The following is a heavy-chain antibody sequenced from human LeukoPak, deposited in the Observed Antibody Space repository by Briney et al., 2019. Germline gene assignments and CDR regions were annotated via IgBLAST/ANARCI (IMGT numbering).Heavy chain of an antibody. CDR2: IRSKANSYAT. D-gene: IGHD1-26*01. CDR3: TRQNSGSYYDTEHFDI. Sequence: GGSLRLSXAASGFTFSGSAMHWVRQASGKGMEWVGRIRSKANSYATAYAASVKGRFTISRDDSKNTAYLQMNSLKTEDTAVYYCTRQNSGSYYDTEHFDIWGQGTMVTVSS. J-gene: IGHJ3*02. V-gene: IGHV3-73*01. CDR1: GFTFSGSA.